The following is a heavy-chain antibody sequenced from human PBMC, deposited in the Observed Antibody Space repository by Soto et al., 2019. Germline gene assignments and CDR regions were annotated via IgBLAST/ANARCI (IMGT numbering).Heavy chain of an antibody. CDR3: ARGGQFAGYYGSGSYYNLYHYYYGMDV. V-gene: IGHV1-2*02. CDR2: INPNSGGT. CDR1: GYTFTGYY. Sequence: ASVKVSCKASGYTFTGYYMHWVRQAPGQGLEWMGWINPNSGGTNYAQKFQGRVTMTRDTSISTAYMEMSRLRSDDTAVYYCARGGQFAGYYGSGSYYNLYHYYYGMDVWGQGTTFTVSS. J-gene: IGHJ6*02. D-gene: IGHD3-10*01.